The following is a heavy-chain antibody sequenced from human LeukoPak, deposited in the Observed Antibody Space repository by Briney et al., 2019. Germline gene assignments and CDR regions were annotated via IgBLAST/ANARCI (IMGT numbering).Heavy chain of an antibody. Sequence: GGSLRLSCAASGFTFSSYAMSWVRQAPGKGLEWVSAICGSGGSTYYADSVKGRFTISRDNSKNTLYLQMNSLRAEDTAVYYCAKAGYYYDSSGYYYFDYWGQGTLVTVSS. CDR2: ICGSGGST. CDR3: AKAGYYYDSSGYYYFDY. D-gene: IGHD3-22*01. J-gene: IGHJ4*02. CDR1: GFTFSSYA. V-gene: IGHV3-23*01.